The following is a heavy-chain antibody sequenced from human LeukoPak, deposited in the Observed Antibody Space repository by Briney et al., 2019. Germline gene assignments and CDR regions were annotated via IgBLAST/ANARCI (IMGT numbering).Heavy chain of an antibody. D-gene: IGHD2-2*01. Sequence: GGSLRLSCAASGLTGSHNYVSWVRQAPGKGLEWVSSISSSAHHIAYADSVKGRFTISRDNAKNALYLQVNSLRAEDTAVYYCARGIVPAAFDYWGQGTLVTVSS. V-gene: IGHV3-21*01. J-gene: IGHJ4*02. CDR1: GLTGSHNY. CDR3: ARGIVPAAFDY. CDR2: ISSSAHHI.